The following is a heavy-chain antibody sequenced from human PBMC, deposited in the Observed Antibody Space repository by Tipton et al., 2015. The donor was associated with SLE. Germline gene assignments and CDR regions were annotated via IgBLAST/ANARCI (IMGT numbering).Heavy chain of an antibody. V-gene: IGHV3-30*18. Sequence: SLRLSCVASGFKFSDFEMHWVRQTPGKGLEWVSFISKRGDYNNYADSVRGRFTISRDNTKGMLFLQMNSLRAEDTAIYYCAKHISGSMFDFWGQGTLVTVCS. CDR1: GFKFSDFE. CDR2: ISKRGDYN. D-gene: IGHD2/OR15-2a*01. CDR3: AKHISGSMFDF. J-gene: IGHJ4*02.